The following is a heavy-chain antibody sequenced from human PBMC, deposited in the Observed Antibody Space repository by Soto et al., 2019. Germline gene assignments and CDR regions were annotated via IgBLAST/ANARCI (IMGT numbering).Heavy chain of an antibody. Sequence: GGSLRLSCVASGFSFTSYRMSWVRQPPGKGLEWVSSVTNTGGITHHADSVKGRFTISRDNSKNTLYLQMNSLRAEDTAMYYCAKVHRSCIANNCYSRYPPDYRAQGALVTVS. CDR2: VTNTGGIT. CDR1: GFSFTSYR. V-gene: IGHV3-23*01. CDR3: AKVHRSCIANNCYSRYPPDY. J-gene: IGHJ4*01. D-gene: IGHD2-15*01.